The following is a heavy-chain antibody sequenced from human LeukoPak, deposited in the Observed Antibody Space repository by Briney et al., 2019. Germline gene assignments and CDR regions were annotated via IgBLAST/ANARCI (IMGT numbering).Heavy chain of an antibody. V-gene: IGHV3-23*01. D-gene: IGHD4-17*01. CDR2: VSPAYGRT. CDR1: GFSFNNYA. J-gene: IGHJ4*02. CDR3: ARTVYGDYYFDY. Sequence: PGGSLRLSCSASGFSFNNYAMSWIRQAPGKGLTWVSLVSPAYGRTYYADSVKGRFTISRDNSNNMLSLYMSSLRADDTAVYYCARTVYGDYYFDYWGQGTLVTVSS.